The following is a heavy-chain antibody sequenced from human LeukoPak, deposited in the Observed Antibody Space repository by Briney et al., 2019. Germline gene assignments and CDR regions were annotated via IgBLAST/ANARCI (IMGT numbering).Heavy chain of an antibody. CDR2: IYPGDSDT. V-gene: IGHV5-51*01. J-gene: IGHJ6*03. CDR1: GYSFTSYW. D-gene: IGHD2-15*01. CDR3: ARLPQGYCSGGSCYRTYYYYYMDV. Sequence: GESLKIYCKGSGYSFTSYWIGWVRQMPGKGLEWMGIIYPGDSDTIYSPSFQGQVTISADKSISTAYLQWSSLKASDTAMYYCARLPQGYCSGGSCYRTYYYYYMDVWGKGTTVTVSS.